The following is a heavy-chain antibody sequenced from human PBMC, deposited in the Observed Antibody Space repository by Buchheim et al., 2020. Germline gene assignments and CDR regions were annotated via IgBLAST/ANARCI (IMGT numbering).Heavy chain of an antibody. CDR3: ARRGDVFDY. D-gene: IGHD3-16*01. J-gene: IGHJ4*02. Sequence: EVQLVESGGGLVQPGGSLRVSCAASGFPFSSYEMNWVRQTPGKGLEWLAYINSGGSAIHYADSVKGRFTISRDDARSSLILQMNSLRAEDTAVYYCARRGDVFDYWGQGTL. CDR2: INSGGSAI. CDR1: GFPFSSYE. V-gene: IGHV3-48*03.